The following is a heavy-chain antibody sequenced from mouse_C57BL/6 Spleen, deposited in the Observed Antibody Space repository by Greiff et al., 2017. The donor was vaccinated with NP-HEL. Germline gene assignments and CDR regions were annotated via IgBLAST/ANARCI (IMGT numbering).Heavy chain of an antibody. V-gene: IGHV2-2*01. D-gene: IGHD2-1*01. CDR1: GFSLTSSG. J-gene: IGHJ4*01. CDR3: ASYGNDYAMDY. CDR2: IWSGGST. Sequence: VQLQQSGPGLVQPSQSLSITCTVSGFSLTSSGVHWVRQSPGKGLEWLGVIWSGGSTDYNAAFISRLSISKDNSKSQVFFKMNSLQADDTAIYYCASYGNDYAMDYGGQGTSVTVSS.